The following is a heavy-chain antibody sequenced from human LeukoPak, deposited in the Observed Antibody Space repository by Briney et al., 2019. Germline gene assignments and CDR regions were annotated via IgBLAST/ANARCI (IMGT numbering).Heavy chain of an antibody. V-gene: IGHV3-30*02. J-gene: IGHJ4*02. CDR3: AKDWRGYCSSTSCYYFDY. Sequence: GGSLRLSCAASGFTFSTYGMHWVRQAPGKGLEWVAFIRYDGSNKYYADSVKGRFTISRDNSKNTLFLQMNSLRAEDSAVYYCAKDWRGYCSSTSCYYFDYWGQGTLVTVSS. CDR1: GFTFSTYG. D-gene: IGHD2-2*03. CDR2: IRYDGSNK.